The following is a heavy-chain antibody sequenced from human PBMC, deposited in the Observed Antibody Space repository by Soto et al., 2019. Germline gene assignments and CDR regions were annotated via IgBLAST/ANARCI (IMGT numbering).Heavy chain of an antibody. Sequence: LRLSCAASGFTFGSNWMSWVRLAPGKGLEWVANIKRDGSEKYYVDSVKGRFTISRDNAKNTLYLQMNSLRADDTAVYYCASLEWESSGYADYWGQGTQVTVSS. J-gene: IGHJ4*01. CDR2: IKRDGSEK. V-gene: IGHV3-7*03. CDR3: ASLEWESSGYADY. CDR1: GFTFGSNW. D-gene: IGHD5-12*01.